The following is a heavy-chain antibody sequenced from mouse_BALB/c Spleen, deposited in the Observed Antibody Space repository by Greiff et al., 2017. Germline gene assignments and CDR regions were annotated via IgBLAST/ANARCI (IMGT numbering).Heavy chain of an antibody. CDR2: ISNLAYSI. Sequence: EVQLVESGGGLVQPGGSRKLSCAASGFTFSDYGMAWVRQAPGKGPEWVAFISNLAYSIYYADTVTGRFTISRENAKNTLYLEMSSLRSEDTAMYYCARSYYGSSWYFDVWGAGTTVTVSS. J-gene: IGHJ1*01. CDR3: ARSYYGSSWYFDV. V-gene: IGHV5-15*02. D-gene: IGHD1-1*01. CDR1: GFTFSDYG.